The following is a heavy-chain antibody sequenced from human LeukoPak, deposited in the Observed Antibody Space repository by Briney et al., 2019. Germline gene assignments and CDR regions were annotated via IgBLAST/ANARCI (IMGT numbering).Heavy chain of an antibody. D-gene: IGHD2/OR15-2a*01. V-gene: IGHV1-18*04. Sequence: ASVKVSCKASVYTFTSYGISWVRQAPGQGLEWMGWISTYNGNTDYAQKLQGRVTMTTDTSTSTAYMELRSLRSDDTAVYYCARRNVVSFYYGMDVWGKGTTVAVSS. CDR1: VYTFTSYG. CDR2: ISTYNGNT. J-gene: IGHJ6*04. CDR3: ARRNVVSFYYGMDV.